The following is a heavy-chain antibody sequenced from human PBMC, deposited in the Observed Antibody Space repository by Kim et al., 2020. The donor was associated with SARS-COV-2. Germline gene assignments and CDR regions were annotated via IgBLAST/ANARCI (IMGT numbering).Heavy chain of an antibody. CDR1: GFIFSDHY. J-gene: IGHJ4*01. CDR2: ISGTSTYT. Sequence: GGSLRLSCAASGFIFSDHYMNWIRQVPGKGLEWLSYISGTSTYTNFADSVKGRFTISRDNANNSLFLHMNSLRADDTAVYYCARAPMVGGVRSYFDYWG. CDR3: ARAPMVGGVRSYFDY. D-gene: IGHD3-10*01. V-gene: IGHV3-11*05.